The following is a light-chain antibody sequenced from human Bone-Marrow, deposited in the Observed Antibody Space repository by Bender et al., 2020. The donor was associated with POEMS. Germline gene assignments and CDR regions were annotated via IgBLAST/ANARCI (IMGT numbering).Light chain of an antibody. J-gene: IGLJ3*02. CDR1: SSDIGNSNY. CDR3: RSYTVSDTWG. Sequence: QSALTQPPSASGSPGQSVTISCTGTSSDIGNSNYVSWYQQSPGKPPQLMIYEVTKRPSGLSHRFSASESGNTASLPLSGLQAGDEADYYCRSYTVSDTWGFGGGTKVTVL. V-gene: IGLV2-8*01. CDR2: EVT.